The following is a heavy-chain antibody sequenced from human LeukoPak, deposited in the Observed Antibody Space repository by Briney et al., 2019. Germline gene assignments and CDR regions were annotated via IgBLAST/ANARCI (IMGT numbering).Heavy chain of an antibody. V-gene: IGHV4-38-2*01. CDR2: IYHSGST. J-gene: IGHJ6*03. Sequence: SETLSLTCAVSGYSISSGYYWGWIRQPPGKGLEWIGSIYHSGSTYYNPSLKSRVTISVDTSKNQFSLKLSSVTAADTGVYYCARQGYDFWSGYYYYMDVWGKGTTVTVSS. CDR3: ARQGYDFWSGYYYYMDV. D-gene: IGHD3-3*01. CDR1: GYSISSGYY.